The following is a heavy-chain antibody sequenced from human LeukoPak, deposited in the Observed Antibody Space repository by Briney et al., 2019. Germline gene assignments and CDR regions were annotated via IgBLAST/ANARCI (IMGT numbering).Heavy chain of an antibody. V-gene: IGHV2-5*02. D-gene: IGHD3-10*01. CDR2: IYWDDDK. CDR1: GFSLSTRGVG. J-gene: IGHJ4*02. CDR3: AHRLGLWFREY. Sequence: GPTLAKPTQPLTLTCTFSGFSLSTRGVGVGWIRQPPGKALEWLALIYWDDDKRYSPSLKSRLTITKDTSKNQVVLTMTNMDPVDTATYYCAHRLGLWFREYWGQGTLVTVSS.